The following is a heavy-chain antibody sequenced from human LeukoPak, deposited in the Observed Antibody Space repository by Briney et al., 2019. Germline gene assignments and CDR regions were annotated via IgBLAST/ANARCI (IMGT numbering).Heavy chain of an antibody. Sequence: GGSLRLSCAASGFTFSDHYMSWIRQAPGKGLEWVSYISSSDSTIYYADSVKGRFTISRDNAKNSLYLQMNSLRAEDTAIYYCARDPTADDYWGQGTLVTVSS. J-gene: IGHJ4*02. CDR1: GFTFSDHY. CDR3: ARDPTADDY. D-gene: IGHD2-2*01. CDR2: ISSSDSTI. V-gene: IGHV3-11*04.